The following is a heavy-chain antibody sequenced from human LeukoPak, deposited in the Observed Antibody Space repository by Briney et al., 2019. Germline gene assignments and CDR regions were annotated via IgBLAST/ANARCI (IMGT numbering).Heavy chain of an antibody. Sequence: GGSLRLSCAASGFAFDDYAMHWVRQAPGKGLEWVSGISWNSGSIGYADSVKGRFTISRDNAKNSLYLQMNSLRAEDTAVYYCASSTSYAFDIWGQGTMVTVSS. CDR1: GFAFDDYA. CDR3: ASSTSYAFDI. CDR2: ISWNSGSI. D-gene: IGHD2-2*01. J-gene: IGHJ3*02. V-gene: IGHV3-9*01.